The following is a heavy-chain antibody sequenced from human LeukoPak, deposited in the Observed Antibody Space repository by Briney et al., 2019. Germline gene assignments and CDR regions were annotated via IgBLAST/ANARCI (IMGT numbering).Heavy chain of an antibody. CDR2: ISYDDGSNK. D-gene: IGHD2-2*02. J-gene: IGHJ4*02. Sequence: GRSLRLSCAASGFTFSSYAMHWVRQAPGKGLEWVAVISYDDGSNKYYADSVKGRFTISRDNSKNTLYLQMNSLRTEDTAVYYCARESGGNTPYYFDSWGQGTLVTVSS. V-gene: IGHV3-30*04. CDR3: ARESGGNTPYYFDS. CDR1: GFTFSSYA.